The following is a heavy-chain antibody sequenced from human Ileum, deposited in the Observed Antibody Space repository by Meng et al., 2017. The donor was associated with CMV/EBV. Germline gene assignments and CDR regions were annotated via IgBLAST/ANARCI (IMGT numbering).Heavy chain of an antibody. Sequence: LRLSCTVSGGSISSGGYYWSWIRQHPGKGLEWIGYIYYSGSTYYNPSLKSRVTISVDTSKNQFSLKLSSVTAADTAVYYCARKGDSWFDYWGQGTLVTVSS. D-gene: IGHD2-15*01. J-gene: IGHJ4*02. CDR1: GGSISSGGYY. CDR2: IYYSGST. CDR3: ARKGDSWFDY. V-gene: IGHV4-31*03.